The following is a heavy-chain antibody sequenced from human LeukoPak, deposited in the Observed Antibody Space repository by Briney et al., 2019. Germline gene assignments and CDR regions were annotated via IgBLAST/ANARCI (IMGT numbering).Heavy chain of an antibody. D-gene: IGHD4-11*01. Sequence: GASVKVSCKASGYTFTGYDINWVRQATGQGLEWMGWMNPNSGNTGYAQKFQGRVTMTRNTSISTAYMELSSLRSEDTAVYYCARGFTVTANRDYWGQGTLVTVSS. CDR1: GYTFTGYD. V-gene: IGHV1-8*01. J-gene: IGHJ4*02. CDR2: MNPNSGNT. CDR3: ARGFTVTANRDY.